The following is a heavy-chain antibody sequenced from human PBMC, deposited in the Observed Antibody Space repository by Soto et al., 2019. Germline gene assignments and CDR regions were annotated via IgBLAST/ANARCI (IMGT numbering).Heavy chain of an antibody. CDR3: AKLSCTSSTCDFPCWFDP. V-gene: IGHV4-31*03. CDR2: VYYSGSS. CDR1: GNSISGGASI. Sequence: PSETLSRPCTVSGNSISGGASISSLIRQPPGKDLEWIANVYYSGSSYYNPSLKSRLTISVDTTKNQFSLQLKSMSAADTAVYYCAKLSCTSSTCDFPCWFDPWGQGTLVTVSS. D-gene: IGHD2-2*01. J-gene: IGHJ5*02.